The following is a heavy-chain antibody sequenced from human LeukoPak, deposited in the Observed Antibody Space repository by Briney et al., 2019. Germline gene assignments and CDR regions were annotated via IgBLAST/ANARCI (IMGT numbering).Heavy chain of an antibody. D-gene: IGHD3-10*01. J-gene: IGHJ5*02. CDR1: GGSFSGYY. Sequence: SETLSLTCAVYGGSFSGYYWSWIRQPPGKGLEWIGEINHSGSTNYNPFLKSRVTISIDTSKNQFSLRLSSVTAADTAVYYCTREVEGYSYASGRFLHFDPWGQGTLVTVSS. V-gene: IGHV4-34*01. CDR3: TREVEGYSYASGRFLHFDP. CDR2: INHSGST.